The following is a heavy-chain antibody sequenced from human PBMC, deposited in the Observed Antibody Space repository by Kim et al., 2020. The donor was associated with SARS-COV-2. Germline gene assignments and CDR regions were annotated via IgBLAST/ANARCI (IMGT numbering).Heavy chain of an antibody. CDR1: GFTFSSYW. CDR2: VNGDGSNT. J-gene: IGHJ4*02. V-gene: IGHV3-74*01. CDR3: ARQNRAFDY. Sequence: GGSLRLSCSASGFTFSSYWMHWVRQAPGKGLMWVSRVNGDGSNTNYADSVKGRFTISRYNAQNTLYLQMNSLRADDTAVYYCARQNRAFDYWGQGTLVTASS.